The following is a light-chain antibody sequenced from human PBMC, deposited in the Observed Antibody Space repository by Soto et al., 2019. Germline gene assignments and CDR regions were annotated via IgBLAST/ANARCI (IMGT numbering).Light chain of an antibody. CDR1: RSISDW. V-gene: IGKV1-5*01. Sequence: DIQMTQSPSSLSPSVGDRVTITCRASRSISDWLAWYQQKPGKAPELLIFDASNLKSGVSSRFSGSGSGTEFTLTISSLQPEDFAIYYCQQYNSYSPWTFGQGTKVDIK. CDR2: DAS. J-gene: IGKJ1*01. CDR3: QQYNSYSPWT.